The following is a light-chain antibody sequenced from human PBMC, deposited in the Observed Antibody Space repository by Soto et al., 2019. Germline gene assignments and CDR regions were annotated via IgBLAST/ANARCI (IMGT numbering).Light chain of an antibody. Sequence: EIVLTQSPATLSLSPGERATLSCGASQSVSNSYLAWYQHKPGLAPRLLIYDASSRATGSPDRFNGSGSGTDFTLTISRLEPEDFAVYYCHQYGGSLPYTFGQGTKLEIK. CDR3: HQYGGSLPYT. CDR2: DAS. V-gene: IGKV3D-20*01. CDR1: QSVSNSY. J-gene: IGKJ2*01.